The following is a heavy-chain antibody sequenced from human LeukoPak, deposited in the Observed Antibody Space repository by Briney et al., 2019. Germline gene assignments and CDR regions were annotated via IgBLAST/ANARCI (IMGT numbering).Heavy chain of an antibody. CDR3: ARGGRYYDSSGYLKSGLDY. CDR1: GGSFRGYY. CDR2: INHSGST. V-gene: IGHV4-34*01. J-gene: IGHJ4*02. Sequence: PSETLSLTCAVYGGSFRGYYWSWIRQPPGKGLEWIGEINHSGSTNYNPSLKSRVTISVNTSKNQFSLKLSSVTAADTAVYYCARGGRYYDSSGYLKSGLDYWGQGTLVTVSS. D-gene: IGHD3-22*01.